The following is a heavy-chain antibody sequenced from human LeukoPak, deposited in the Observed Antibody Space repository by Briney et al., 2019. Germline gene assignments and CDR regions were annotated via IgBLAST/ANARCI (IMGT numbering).Heavy chain of an antibody. J-gene: IGHJ4*02. V-gene: IGHV3-74*01. Sequence: SGGSLRLSCAASGFTFSSYSMNWVRQAPGKGLVWVSRINSDGSTTTYADSVKGRFTISRDNAKNTLYLQMNSLRAEDTAVYYCAKDGQYSSSSPYYFDYWGQGTLVTVSS. CDR2: INSDGSTT. CDR3: AKDGQYSSSSPYYFDY. CDR1: GFTFSSYS. D-gene: IGHD6-6*01.